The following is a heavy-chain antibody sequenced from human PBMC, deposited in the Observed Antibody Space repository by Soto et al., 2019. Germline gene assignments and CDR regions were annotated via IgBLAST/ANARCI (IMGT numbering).Heavy chain of an antibody. CDR3: ASYRSGFPPHDY. V-gene: IGHV1-69*01. D-gene: IGHD6-19*01. J-gene: IGHJ4*02. Sequence: QVQLVQSGAEVKKPGSSVKVSCKASGGTFSSYAISWVRQAPGPGLEWTGGIIPIFGTANYAQKFQGRVTITADESTSTAYMELSSLRSEDTAVYYCASYRSGFPPHDYWGQGTLVTVSS. CDR2: IIPIFGTA. CDR1: GGTFSSYA.